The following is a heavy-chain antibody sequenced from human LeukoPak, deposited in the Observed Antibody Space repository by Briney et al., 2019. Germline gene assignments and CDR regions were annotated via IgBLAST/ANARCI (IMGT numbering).Heavy chain of an antibody. D-gene: IGHD4-17*01. J-gene: IGHJ4*02. Sequence: GGSLRLSCAASGFTLSSYAMSWVRQAPGKGLEWVAVISYDGSNKYYADSVKGRFTISRDNSKNTLYLQMNSLRAEDTAVYYCARAPSTVTTVTNFGYWGQGTLVTVSS. V-gene: IGHV3-30*04. CDR3: ARAPSTVTTVTNFGY. CDR2: ISYDGSNK. CDR1: GFTLSSYA.